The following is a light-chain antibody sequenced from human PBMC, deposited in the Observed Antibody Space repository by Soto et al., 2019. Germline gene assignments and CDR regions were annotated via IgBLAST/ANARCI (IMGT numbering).Light chain of an antibody. J-gene: IGKJ2*01. V-gene: IGKV3-20*01. CDR1: QSVTSDF. Sequence: EIVLTQSPGTLSLSPGERATLSCRASQSVTSDFLAWYQQKPGQAPRLLIYGASTRAAGVPARFSGSGSGTDFTLTIPRLEPEYFAVYYWQQYGRSSLIFPFGQGTKLGV. CDR3: QQYGRSSLIFP. CDR2: GAS.